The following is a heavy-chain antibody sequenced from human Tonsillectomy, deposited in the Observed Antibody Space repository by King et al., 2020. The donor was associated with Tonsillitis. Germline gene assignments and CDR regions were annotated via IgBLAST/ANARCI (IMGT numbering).Heavy chain of an antibody. J-gene: IGHJ3*02. V-gene: IGHV4-31*03. CDR3: ARDILIDYDAFDI. Sequence: HVQLQESGPGLVKPSQTLSLTCTVSGGSISSGGYYWSWIRQHPGKGLEWIGYIYYSGSTYYNPSLKSRVTISVDTSKNQFSLKLSSVTAADTAVYYCARDILIDYDAFDIWGQGTMVTVSS. D-gene: IGHD5-12*01. CDR1: GGSISSGGYY. CDR2: IYYSGST.